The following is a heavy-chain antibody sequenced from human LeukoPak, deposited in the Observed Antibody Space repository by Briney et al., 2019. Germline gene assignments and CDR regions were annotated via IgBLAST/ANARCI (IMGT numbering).Heavy chain of an antibody. CDR2: ICTSRSP. CDR1: GGSISNYY. CDR3: ARGPDGSGYYPFDY. V-gene: IGHV4-4*07. Sequence: SETLSLSCTLSGGSISNYYGSCIRQPGGKGLEGIGRICTSRSPKYNPSLKSRVTMSVDTSKNQFSLKLSSATAADTAVYYCARGPDGSGYYPFDYWGQRTIVIVSS. D-gene: IGHD3-22*01. J-gene: IGHJ4*02.